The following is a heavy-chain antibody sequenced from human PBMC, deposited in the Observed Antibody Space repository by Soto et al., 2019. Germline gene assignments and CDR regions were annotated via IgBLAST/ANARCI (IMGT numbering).Heavy chain of an antibody. V-gene: IGHV4-31*03. CDR1: GDSITSGGYY. CDR2: IYYSGST. Sequence: SETLSLTCNVSGDSITSGGYYWSWIRQQPGKGLESIGYIYYSGSTYYNPSLKSRVTISVDTSKNQFSLKLNSIAADTAVYYCARAYYYGSGRGRSMDVWGQGITVTVSS. J-gene: IGHJ6*02. CDR3: ARAYYYGSGRGRSMDV. D-gene: IGHD3-10*01.